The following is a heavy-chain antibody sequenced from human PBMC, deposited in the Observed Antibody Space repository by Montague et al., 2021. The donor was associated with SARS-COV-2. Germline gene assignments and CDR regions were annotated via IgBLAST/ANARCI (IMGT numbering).Heavy chain of an antibody. D-gene: IGHD3-10*01. J-gene: IGHJ3*02. V-gene: IGHV5-51*01. Sequence: QSGAEVKKPGESLKISCKGSGYSFTSYWIGWVRQMPGKGLEWMGIIYPGDSDTRYSPSFQGQVTISADKSISTAYLQWSSLKASDTAMYYCATESAPGVGGVVIYAFQIWGQGTMVTVSS. CDR1: GYSFTSYW. CDR3: ATESAPGVGGVVIYAFQI. CDR2: IYPGDSDT.